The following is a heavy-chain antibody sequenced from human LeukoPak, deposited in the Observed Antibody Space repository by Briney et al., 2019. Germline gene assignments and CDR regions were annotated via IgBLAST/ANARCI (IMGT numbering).Heavy chain of an antibody. Sequence: SETLSLTCAVSGDSVSSGGYYWTWIRQHPGKGLEWIGYISNSGTTSYNPSLESRVSISVDTSNNQFSLRLSSVTAADTAVYYCARDVVVTSSPDTFDIWGQGTMVTVSS. J-gene: IGHJ3*02. D-gene: IGHD2-21*02. V-gene: IGHV4-31*11. CDR1: GDSVSSGGYY. CDR2: ISNSGTT. CDR3: ARDVVVTSSPDTFDI.